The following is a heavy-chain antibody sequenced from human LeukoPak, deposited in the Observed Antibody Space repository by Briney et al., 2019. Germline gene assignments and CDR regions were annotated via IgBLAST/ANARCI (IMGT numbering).Heavy chain of an antibody. CDR1: GGSVSSGSYY. CDR2: IYYSGST. D-gene: IGHD5-18*01. CDR3: ASGGYSYGFDY. V-gene: IGHV4-61*01. J-gene: IGHJ4*02. Sequence: SETLSLTCTVSGGSVSSGSYYWSWIRQPPGKGLEWIGYIYYSGSTNYNPSLKSRVTISVDTSKNQFSLKLSSVTAADTAVYYCASGGYSYGFDYWGQGTLVTVSS.